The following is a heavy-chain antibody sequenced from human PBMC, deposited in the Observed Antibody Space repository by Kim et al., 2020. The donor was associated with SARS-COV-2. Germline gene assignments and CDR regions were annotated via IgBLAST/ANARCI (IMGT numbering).Heavy chain of an antibody. CDR3: ASRRYTGTYYYFDY. Sequence: GGSLRLSCAASGFTFSSYWMHWVRQAPGKGLVWVSRINSDGGTTSYADSVKGRFTISRDNAKSTLYLQMNSLRAEDTAVDSCASRRYTGTYYYFDYLCQG. CDR1: GFTFSSYW. D-gene: IGHD1-26*01. V-gene: IGHV3-74*01. J-gene: IGHJ4*02. CDR2: INSDGGTT.